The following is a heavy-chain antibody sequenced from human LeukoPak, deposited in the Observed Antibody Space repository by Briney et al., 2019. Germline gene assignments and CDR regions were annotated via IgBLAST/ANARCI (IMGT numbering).Heavy chain of an antibody. D-gene: IGHD3-22*01. CDR1: GFTFSSYA. CDR3: AKNHDSNGYHTDDAFDI. V-gene: IGHV3-23*01. J-gene: IGHJ3*02. CDR2: ISVSGQST. Sequence: GGSLRLSCVASGFTFSSYAMNWVRQAPGKRLEWVSVISVSGQSTYYADSVKGRFTISRDISKNTLYLQMNSLRAEDTGVYYCAKNHDSNGYHTDDAFDIWGQGTMVTVSS.